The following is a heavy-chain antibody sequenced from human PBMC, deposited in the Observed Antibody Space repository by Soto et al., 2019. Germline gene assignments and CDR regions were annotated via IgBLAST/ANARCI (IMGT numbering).Heavy chain of an antibody. Sequence: QVQLVQSGAEVKKPGSSVKVSCKASGGTFSSYAISWVRQAPGQGLEWMGGIIPIFGTANYAQKFQGRVTITADESTSTAYMELSSLRSEDTAVYYSARVTYCSSTSCQSWFDPWGQGTLVTVSS. J-gene: IGHJ5*02. V-gene: IGHV1-69*01. CDR2: IIPIFGTA. D-gene: IGHD2-2*01. CDR1: GGTFSSYA. CDR3: ARVTYCSSTSCQSWFDP.